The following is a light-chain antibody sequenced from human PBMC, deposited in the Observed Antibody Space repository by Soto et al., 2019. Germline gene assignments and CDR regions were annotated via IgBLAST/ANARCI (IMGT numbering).Light chain of an antibody. Sequence: QMTQSPSTLSASEGDRVTITCWASQSVGSWLAWHQQKPGRAPKVLVYKASNLQDGVPSRFSGSGSGTEFTLTISSLQPDDVPTYFCHQYSRYPWTFGQGTKVEIK. CDR2: KAS. CDR1: QSVGSW. V-gene: IGKV1-5*03. J-gene: IGKJ1*01. CDR3: HQYSRYPWT.